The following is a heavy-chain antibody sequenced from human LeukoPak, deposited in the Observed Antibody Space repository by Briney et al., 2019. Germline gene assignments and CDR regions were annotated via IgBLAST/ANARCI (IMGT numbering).Heavy chain of an antibody. V-gene: IGHV3-48*02. CDR3: AVEGYCSGGACYTNWFDP. J-gene: IGHJ5*02. Sequence: GGSLGLSCAASGFTFSDYSMNWIRQAPGKGLDWVSYISSSGTTMYYADSVKGRFTISRDNAKNSLYLQMNSLRDEDTAVYYCAVEGYCSGGACYTNWFDPWGQGTLVTVSS. D-gene: IGHD2-15*01. CDR1: GFTFSDYS. CDR2: ISSSGTTM.